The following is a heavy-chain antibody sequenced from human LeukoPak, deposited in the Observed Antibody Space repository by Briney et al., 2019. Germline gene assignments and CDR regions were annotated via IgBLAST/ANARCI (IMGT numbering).Heavy chain of an antibody. V-gene: IGHV1-69*13. J-gene: IGHJ3*02. CDR3: ARTPGGSDDAFDI. CDR1: GCTFSSYA. D-gene: IGHD5-12*01. CDR2: IIPIFGTA. Sequence: SVKVSCKASGCTFSSYAISWVRQAPGQGLEWMGGIIPIFGTASYAQKFQGRVTITADESTSTAYMELSSLRSEDTAVYYCARTPGGSDDAFDIWGQGTMVTVSS.